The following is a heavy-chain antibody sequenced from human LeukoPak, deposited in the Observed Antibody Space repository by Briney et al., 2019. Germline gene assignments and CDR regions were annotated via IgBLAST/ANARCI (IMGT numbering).Heavy chain of an antibody. J-gene: IGHJ1*01. Sequence: GGSLRLSCAASGFTVSSNYMSWVRQAPGKGLEWVSAISGSGGTTYYADSVKGRFTFSRDNSKNTLYLQMNSLRAEDTAVYYCAKEEGYYYDSGGYYVEYFQHWGQGTLVTVSS. D-gene: IGHD3-22*01. CDR1: GFTVSSNY. V-gene: IGHV3-23*01. CDR2: ISGSGGTT. CDR3: AKEEGYYYDSGGYYVEYFQH.